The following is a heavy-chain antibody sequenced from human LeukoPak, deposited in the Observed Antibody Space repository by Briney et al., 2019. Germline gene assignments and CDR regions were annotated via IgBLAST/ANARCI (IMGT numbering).Heavy chain of an antibody. V-gene: IGHV3-21*01. J-gene: IGHJ4*02. CDR1: GFTFSSYS. CDR3: AAFGVVMADY. D-gene: IGHD3-3*01. Sequence: GGSLRLPCAASGFTFSSYSMNWVRQAPGKGLEWVSSISSSSSYIYYADSVKGRFTISRGNAKNSLYLQMNSLRAEDTAVYYCAAFGVVMADYWGQGTLVTVSS. CDR2: ISSSSSYI.